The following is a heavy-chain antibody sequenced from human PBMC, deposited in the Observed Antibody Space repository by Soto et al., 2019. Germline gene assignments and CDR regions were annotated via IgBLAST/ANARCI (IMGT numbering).Heavy chain of an antibody. CDR1: GFTFSSYG. CDR3: AKDRTLRRYFEAAYYYYGMAV. V-gene: IGHV3-30*18. D-gene: IGHD3-9*01. Sequence: QVQLVESGGGVVQPGRSLRLSCAASGFTFSSYGMHWVRQAPGKGLEWVAVISYDGSNKYYADSVKGRFTISRDNSKNTLYLQRNSLRAEDTAVYYCAKDRTLRRYFEAAYYYYGMAVWDQGTAVTVSS. J-gene: IGHJ6*02. CDR2: ISYDGSNK.